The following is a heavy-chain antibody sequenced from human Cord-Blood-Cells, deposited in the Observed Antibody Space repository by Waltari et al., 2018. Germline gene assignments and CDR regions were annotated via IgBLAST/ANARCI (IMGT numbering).Heavy chain of an antibody. CDR1: GFPFSSYS. Sequence: EVQLVESGGGLVKPGGSLGLSCAASGFPFSSYSMNWVRQAPGKGLEWVSSISSSSSYIYYADSVKGRFTISRDNAKNSPYLQMNSLRAEDTAVYYCATNSYGYYWGQGTLVTVSS. D-gene: IGHD5-18*01. CDR2: ISSSSSYI. J-gene: IGHJ4*02. CDR3: ATNSYGYY. V-gene: IGHV3-21*01.